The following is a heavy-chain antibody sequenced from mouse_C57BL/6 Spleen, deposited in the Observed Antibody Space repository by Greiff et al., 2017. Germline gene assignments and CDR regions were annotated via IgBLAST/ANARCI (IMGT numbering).Heavy chain of an antibody. CDR3: ARRWLPLYAMDY. CDR1: GFTFSDYG. CDR2: ISSGSSTI. D-gene: IGHD1-1*02. J-gene: IGHJ4*01. Sequence: EVKLMESGGGLVQPGGSLKLSCAASGFTFSDYGMHWVRQAPEKGLEWVASISSGSSTIYYADTVTGRFTISRDNAKNTMFLQMNRLRSEDTAMYYCARRWLPLYAMDYWGQGTSVTVSS. V-gene: IGHV5-17*01.